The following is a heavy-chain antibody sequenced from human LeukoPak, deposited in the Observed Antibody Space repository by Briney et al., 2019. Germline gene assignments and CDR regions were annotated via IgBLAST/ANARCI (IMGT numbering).Heavy chain of an antibody. Sequence: SETLSLTCTVSGGSISSYYWSWVRQPPGKGLEWIGYIYYSGSTNYNPSLTSRVTISVDTSNNQFSLKLSSVTAADTAVYYCAREGDYDFWSGYQNWFDPWGQGTLVTVSS. J-gene: IGHJ5*02. CDR2: IYYSGST. D-gene: IGHD3-3*01. CDR3: AREGDYDFWSGYQNWFDP. V-gene: IGHV4-59*01. CDR1: GGSISSYY.